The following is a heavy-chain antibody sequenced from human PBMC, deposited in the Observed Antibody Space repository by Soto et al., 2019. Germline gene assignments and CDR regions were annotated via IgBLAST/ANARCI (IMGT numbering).Heavy chain of an antibody. CDR3: ARRGIVGTIQLGYYYYGMDV. CDR2: IWYDGSNK. D-gene: IGHD5-12*01. J-gene: IGHJ6*02. CDR1: GLTFTSYR. V-gene: IGHV3-33*01. Sequence: GGSLRLSCASSGLTFTSYRMHLVRQAPGKGLGCAAVIWYDGSNKYYADSVKGRFTISRDNSRNTLYLQMNSLRAEDTAVYYCARRGIVGTIQLGYYYYGMDVWGQGTTVTVSS.